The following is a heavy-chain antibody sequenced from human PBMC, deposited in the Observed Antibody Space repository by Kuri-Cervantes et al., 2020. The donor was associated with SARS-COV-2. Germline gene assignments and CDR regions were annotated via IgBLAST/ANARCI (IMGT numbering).Heavy chain of an antibody. D-gene: IGHD3-10*01. V-gene: IGHV3-66*02. CDR1: GFTVSSNY. Sequence: GESLKISCAASGFTVSSNYMSWVRQAPGKGLEWVSVIYSGGSTYYADSVKGRFTISRDNSKDTLYLQMNSLRAEDTAVYYCARYYRDAFDIWGQGTMVTVSS. J-gene: IGHJ3*02. CDR3: ARYYRDAFDI. CDR2: IYSGGST.